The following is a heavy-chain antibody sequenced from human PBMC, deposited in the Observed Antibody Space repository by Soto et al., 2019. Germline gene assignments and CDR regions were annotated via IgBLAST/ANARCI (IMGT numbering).Heavy chain of an antibody. CDR2: IGGSGGTT. CDR1: GFTFSSYA. J-gene: IGHJ4*02. V-gene: IGHV3-23*01. Sequence: EVQLLESGGGLVPPGGSLRLSCAASGFTFSSYAMTWARRAPGKGLEWVSAIGGSGGTTYYADSVKGRITISRDSSRNTLYLQMNSLRAEDTAVYYCAKDRSGYSTVSTPGYWGQGTLVTVSS. CDR3: AKDRSGYSTVSTPGY. D-gene: IGHD4-17*01.